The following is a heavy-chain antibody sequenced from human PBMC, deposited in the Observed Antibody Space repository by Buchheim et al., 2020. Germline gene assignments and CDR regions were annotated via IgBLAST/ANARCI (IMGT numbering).Heavy chain of an antibody. CDR2: ISYDGSNK. V-gene: IGHV3-30*18. D-gene: IGHD3-22*01. J-gene: IGHJ6*02. CDR3: ANLGYYYDSSGYYYQPYYYYGMDV. Sequence: QVQLVESGGGVVQPGRSLRLSCAASGFTFSSYDMHWVRQAPGKGLEWVAVISYDGSNKYYADSVKGRFTISRDNSKNTLYLQMNSLRAEDTAVYYCANLGYYYDSSGYYYQPYYYYGMDVWGQGTT. CDR1: GFTFSSYD.